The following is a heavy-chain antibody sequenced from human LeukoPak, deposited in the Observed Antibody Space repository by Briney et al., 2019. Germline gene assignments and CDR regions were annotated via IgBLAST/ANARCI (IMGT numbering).Heavy chain of an antibody. CDR2: IKTTSDGGPT. D-gene: IGHD4/OR15-4a*01. Sequence: GGSLRLSCVASGFTFSNTWMNWVRQAPGKGLEWVGRIKTTSDGGPTDYAAFVESRFTISRDDSKNTLYLQMNSLKIEDTAVYYCTTGIDYGGGYWGQGTLVTVSS. CDR3: TTGIDYGGGY. V-gene: IGHV3-15*07. J-gene: IGHJ4*02. CDR1: GFTFSNTW.